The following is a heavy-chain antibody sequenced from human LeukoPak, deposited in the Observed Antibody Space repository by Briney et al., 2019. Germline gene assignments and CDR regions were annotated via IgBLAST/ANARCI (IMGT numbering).Heavy chain of an antibody. CDR2: IIPILGIA. V-gene: IGHV1-69*04. Sequence: GASVKVSCKASGGTFSSYAISWVRQAPGQGLKWMGRIIPILGIANYAQKFQGRVTITADKSTSTAYMELSSLRSEDTAVYYCASSNSGYDPFFDYWGQGTLVTVSS. CDR1: GGTFSSYA. CDR3: ASSNSGYDPFFDY. J-gene: IGHJ4*02. D-gene: IGHD5-12*01.